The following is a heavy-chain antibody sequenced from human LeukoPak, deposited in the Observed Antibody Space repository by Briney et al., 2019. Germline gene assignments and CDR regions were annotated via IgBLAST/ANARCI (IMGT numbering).Heavy chain of an antibody. CDR2: ITSSSSYI. V-gene: IGHV3-21*01. D-gene: IGHD3-22*01. Sequence: GGSLRLSCAASGFTFSSYAMSWVRQAPGKGLEWVSSITSSSSYIYYADSVKGRFTISRDNAKNSLYLQMNSLRAEDTAVYYCARDLRYFDSSGYYYFDYWGQGTLVTVSS. J-gene: IGHJ4*02. CDR1: GFTFSSYA. CDR3: ARDLRYFDSSGYYYFDY.